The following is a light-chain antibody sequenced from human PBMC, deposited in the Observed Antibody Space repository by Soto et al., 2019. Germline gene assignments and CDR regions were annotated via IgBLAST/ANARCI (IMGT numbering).Light chain of an antibody. Sequence: DIQMTQSPSSLSASVGDRVTITCQASQDISNYLNWYQQKPGKAPKLLIYDASNLETGVQSRFSGSGSGTDFTFTISSLQPEDIATYYCHQYDNLPPWTFGQGAKVEIK. J-gene: IGKJ1*01. CDR3: HQYDNLPPWT. CDR1: QDISNY. CDR2: DAS. V-gene: IGKV1-33*01.